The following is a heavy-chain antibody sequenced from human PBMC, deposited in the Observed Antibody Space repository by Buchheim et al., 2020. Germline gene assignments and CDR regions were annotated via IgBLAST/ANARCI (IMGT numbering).Heavy chain of an antibody. CDR1: GFIFSSNW. CDR3: ARGGDDYGDYYGLDV. CDR2: INSDGSSV. D-gene: IGHD4-17*01. J-gene: IGHJ6*02. V-gene: IGHV3-74*01. Sequence: EVQLVESGGGLVQPGGSLRLSCAASGFIFSSNWMHWVRQAPGKGLVWVSRINSDGSSVFYADSVKGRLTISRDNAKNTLYLQMNSLRAADTAVYYCARGGDDYGDYYGLDVWGQGTT.